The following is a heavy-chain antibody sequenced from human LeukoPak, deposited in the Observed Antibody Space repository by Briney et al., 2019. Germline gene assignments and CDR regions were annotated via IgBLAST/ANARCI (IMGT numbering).Heavy chain of an antibody. J-gene: IGHJ4*02. CDR1: GGSISSGDYY. CDR3: ARVPDYGDLYYSDY. Sequence: PSQTLSLTCTVSGGSISSGDYYWSWIRQPPGKGLEWIGYIYYSGSTYYNPSLKSRVTISVDTSKNQFSLKLSSVTAADTAVYYCARVPDYGDLYYSDYWGQGTLVTVSS. V-gene: IGHV4-30-4*01. D-gene: IGHD4-17*01. CDR2: IYYSGST.